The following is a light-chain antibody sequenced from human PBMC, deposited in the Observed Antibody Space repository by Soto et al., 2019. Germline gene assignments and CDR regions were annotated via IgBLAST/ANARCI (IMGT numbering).Light chain of an antibody. CDR3: QQSYSTLLT. CDR2: AAS. J-gene: IGKJ4*01. V-gene: IGKV1-39*01. Sequence: DIQMTQSPSSLSASVGDRVTITCRASQSISSYLNWYQQKPGKAPKLLIYAASSLQSEVPSRFSGSGSGTDFTRNISSLQPEDFATYYCQQSYSTLLTFGGGTKGEIK. CDR1: QSISSY.